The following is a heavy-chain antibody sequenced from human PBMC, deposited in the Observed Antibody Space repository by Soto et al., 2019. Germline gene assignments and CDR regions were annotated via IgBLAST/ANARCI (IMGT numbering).Heavy chain of an antibody. V-gene: IGHV1-46*01. Sequence: QVQLVQSGAEVKKPGASVKLSCRTSGYTFTHYYIHWVRQAPGQGLEWLAIINPASGSTNYAQDFQGRVTLTMDTSTTTVYMELSGRIAEDTAIFYCARDLAAGDHWGQGTLVTVSS. CDR3: ARDLAAGDH. D-gene: IGHD6-13*01. CDR2: INPASGST. J-gene: IGHJ4*02. CDR1: GYTFTHYY.